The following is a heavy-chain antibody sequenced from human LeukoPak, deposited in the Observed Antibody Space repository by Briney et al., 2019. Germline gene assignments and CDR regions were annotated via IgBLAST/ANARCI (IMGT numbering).Heavy chain of an antibody. V-gene: IGHV3-21*01. J-gene: IGHJ6*03. Sequence: GGSLRLSCAASGFIFNSHSMNWVRQAPGKGLEWVSSISSTSSYIYYADSVKSRFTISRDNAKNSLYLQMNSLRAEDTAVYYCARDRGNTVLNSRREYYYMDVWGKGTTVTVSS. D-gene: IGHD2-8*01. CDR2: ISSTSSYI. CDR3: ARDRGNTVLNSRREYYYMDV. CDR1: GFIFNSHS.